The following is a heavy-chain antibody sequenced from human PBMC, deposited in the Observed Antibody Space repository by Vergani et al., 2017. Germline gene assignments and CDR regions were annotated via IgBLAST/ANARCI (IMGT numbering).Heavy chain of an antibody. Sequence: EVQLVESGGGLVQPGGSLRLSCAASGFTFSDHYMDWVRQAPGKGLEWVGRTRNKANSYTTEYAASVKGRFTISRDDSKNSLYLQMNSLKTEYTAVYYCARSTQYSSGWYTHYYGMDVWGQGTTVTVSS. D-gene: IGHD6-19*01. CDR1: GFTFSDHY. CDR2: TRNKANSYTT. V-gene: IGHV3-72*01. CDR3: ARSTQYSSGWYTHYYGMDV. J-gene: IGHJ6*02.